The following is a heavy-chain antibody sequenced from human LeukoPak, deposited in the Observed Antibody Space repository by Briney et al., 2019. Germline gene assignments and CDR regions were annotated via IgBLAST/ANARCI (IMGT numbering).Heavy chain of an antibody. J-gene: IGHJ4*02. V-gene: IGHV4-4*07. D-gene: IGHD2/OR15-2a*01. Sequence: SETLSLTCTVSGGSFSSYYWSWIRQPAGKGLVWIGRIYTSGSTNYNPSLKSRVTMSVDTSKNQFSLKLTSVTAADTAVYYCASYFRADFDFWGQGTLVTVSS. CDR3: ASYFRADFDF. CDR2: IYTSGST. CDR1: GGSFSSYY.